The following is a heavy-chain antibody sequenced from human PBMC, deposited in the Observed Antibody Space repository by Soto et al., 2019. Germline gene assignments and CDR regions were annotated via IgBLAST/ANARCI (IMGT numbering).Heavy chain of an antibody. Sequence: QVQLVQSGAEVKKPGASVKVSCKASGYTFTRSGISWVRQAPGQGLEWMGWISTYNGDTNYAQTFQGRVTMTTDTSXRKADMELRSLRSDDTAVYYCAREGVAPYYYYGMDVWGQGTPVTVSS. CDR3: AREGVAPYYYYGMDV. CDR2: ISTYNGDT. CDR1: GYTFTRSG. J-gene: IGHJ6*02. D-gene: IGHD5-12*01. V-gene: IGHV1-18*01.